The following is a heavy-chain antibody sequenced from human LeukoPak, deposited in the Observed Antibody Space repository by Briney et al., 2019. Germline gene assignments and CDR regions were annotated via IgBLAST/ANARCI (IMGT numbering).Heavy chain of an antibody. V-gene: IGHV3-30-3*01. CDR3: AKDRYDSSGYLDY. Sequence: GGSLRLSCAASGFTFSSYAMHWVRQAPGKGLEWVAVISYDGSNKYYADSVKGRFTISRDNSKNTLYLQMNSLRAEDTAVYYCAKDRYDSSGYLDYWGQGTLVTVSS. CDR1: GFTFSSYA. CDR2: ISYDGSNK. J-gene: IGHJ4*02. D-gene: IGHD3-22*01.